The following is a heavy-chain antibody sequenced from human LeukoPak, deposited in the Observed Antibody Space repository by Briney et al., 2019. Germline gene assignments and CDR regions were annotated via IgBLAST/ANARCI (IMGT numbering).Heavy chain of an antibody. D-gene: IGHD3-3*01. J-gene: IGHJ4*02. Sequence: ASETLSLTCTVSGGSISSSSYYWGWIRQPPGKGLEWIGSIYYSGSTYYNPSLKSRVTISVDTSKNQFSLKLSSVTAADTAVYYCARTYYDFWSAQYYYFDYWGQGTLVTVSS. CDR3: ARTYYDFWSAQYYYFDY. CDR1: GGSISSSSYY. V-gene: IGHV4-39*07. CDR2: IYYSGST.